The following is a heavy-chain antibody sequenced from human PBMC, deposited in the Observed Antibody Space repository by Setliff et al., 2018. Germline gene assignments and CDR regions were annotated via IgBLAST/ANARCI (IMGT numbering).Heavy chain of an antibody. D-gene: IGHD2-21*01. CDR2: INGDGSVA. CDR3: TRDIVVFTDIDYYCSGMDV. CDR1: GFAFNTYW. Sequence: PGGSLRLSCAASGFAFNTYWMHWVRQVPGKGLVWVARINGDGSVANYADAVKGRFTISRDNAKNTLSLQMNTLKAEDTAVYYCTRDIVVFTDIDYYCSGMDVLGQGTAVTVSS. J-gene: IGHJ6*02. V-gene: IGHV3-74*01.